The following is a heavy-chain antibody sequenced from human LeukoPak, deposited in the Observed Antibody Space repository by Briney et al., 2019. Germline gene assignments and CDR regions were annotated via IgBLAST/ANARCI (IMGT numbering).Heavy chain of an antibody. Sequence: SETLSLTCAVYGGSFSGYYWSWIRQPPGKGLEWIGYIYYSGSTNYNPSLKSRVTISVDTSKNQFSLKLSSVTAADTAVYYCARRYSSGWYDAFDIWGQGTMVTVSS. CDR1: GGSFSGYY. D-gene: IGHD6-19*01. CDR2: IYYSGST. V-gene: IGHV4-59*08. J-gene: IGHJ3*02. CDR3: ARRYSSGWYDAFDI.